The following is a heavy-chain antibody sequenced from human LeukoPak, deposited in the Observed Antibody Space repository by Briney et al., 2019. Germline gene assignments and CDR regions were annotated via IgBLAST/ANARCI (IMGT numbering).Heavy chain of an antibody. D-gene: IGHD2-8*01. J-gene: IGHJ4*02. CDR1: GGSFSGYY. V-gene: IGHV4-34*01. Sequence: PSETLSLTCAVYGGSFSGYYWSWIRQPPGKGLEWIGEINHSGSTYYNPSLKSRVTISVDTSKNQFSLKLSSVTAADTAVYYCARRLYAYQPKSGFDYWGQGTLVTVSS. CDR3: ARRLYAYQPKSGFDY. CDR2: INHSGST.